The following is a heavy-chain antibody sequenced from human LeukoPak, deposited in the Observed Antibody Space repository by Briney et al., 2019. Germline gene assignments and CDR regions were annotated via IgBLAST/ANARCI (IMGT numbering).Heavy chain of an antibody. Sequence: SGTLSLTCAVSGGSISSSNWWSWVRQPPGKGLEWIGYIYYSGSTNYNPSLKSRVTISVDTSKNQFSLKLSSVTAADTAVYYCARERYGSGSSFDYWGQGTLVTVSS. D-gene: IGHD3-10*01. CDR3: ARERYGSGSSFDY. J-gene: IGHJ4*02. CDR1: GGSISSSNW. CDR2: IYYSGST. V-gene: IGHV4-4*02.